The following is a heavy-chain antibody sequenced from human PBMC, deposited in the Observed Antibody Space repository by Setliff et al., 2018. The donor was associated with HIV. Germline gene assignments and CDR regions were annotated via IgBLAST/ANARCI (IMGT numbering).Heavy chain of an antibody. CDR2: ISSSSSSI. CDR1: GFTFSSYS. V-gene: IGHV3-21*01. Sequence: PGGSLRLSCAASGFTFSSYSMNWVRQAPGKGLEWVSSISSSSSSIYYADSVKGRFTISRDNAKNSLYLQMNSLRADDTAMYYCARDDGDYLFDYWGQGTVVTV. D-gene: IGHD4-17*01. J-gene: IGHJ4*02. CDR3: ARDDGDYLFDY.